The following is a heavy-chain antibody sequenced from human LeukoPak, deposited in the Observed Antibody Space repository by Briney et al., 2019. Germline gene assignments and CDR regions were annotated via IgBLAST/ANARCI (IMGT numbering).Heavy chain of an antibody. J-gene: IGHJ4*02. CDR1: GFTFTKYG. V-gene: IGHV3-30*02. Sequence: GGSLRLSCAGSGFTFTKYGLHWVRQAPGKGLEWLAFIRYDGHIEYSSDAVNGRFTISRDNSKNTLYLQMNTLRPEDTAVYYCFSYSSGWYVNYWGQGTLVTVSS. CDR3: FSYSSGWYVNY. D-gene: IGHD6-19*01. CDR2: IRYDGHIE.